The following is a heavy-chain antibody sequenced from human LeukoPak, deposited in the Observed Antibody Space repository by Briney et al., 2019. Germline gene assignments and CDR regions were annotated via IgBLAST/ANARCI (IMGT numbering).Heavy chain of an antibody. J-gene: IGHJ6*03. Sequence: SETLSLTCTVSGGSISSYYWSWIRQPPGKGLEWIGYIYYSGSTNYNPSLKSRVTISVDTSKNQFSLRLTSVTAADTAVYYCARLKSGWYLSYYYIDVWGKGTTVTVSS. D-gene: IGHD6-19*01. CDR3: ARLKSGWYLSYYYIDV. CDR2: IYYSGST. V-gene: IGHV4-59*12. CDR1: GGSISSYY.